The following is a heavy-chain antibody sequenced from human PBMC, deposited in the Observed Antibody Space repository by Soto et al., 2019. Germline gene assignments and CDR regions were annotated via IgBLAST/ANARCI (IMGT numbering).Heavy chain of an antibody. Sequence: QVQLQESGPGLVKPSGTLSLTCAVSGVSISSHDWWTWVRQPPGKGLEWIGESHQSGSTNYNSSLGSRVTIEVDTSKNRFSLNLRSVTVADTAVYYCATRDNTRFLWGQGTLVTVST. CDR3: ATRDNTRFL. D-gene: IGHD1-20*01. CDR2: SHQSGST. CDR1: GVSISSHDW. V-gene: IGHV4-4*02. J-gene: IGHJ4*02.